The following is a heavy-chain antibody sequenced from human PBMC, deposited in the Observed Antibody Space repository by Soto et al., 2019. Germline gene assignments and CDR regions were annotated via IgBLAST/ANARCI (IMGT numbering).Heavy chain of an antibody. CDR3: TRHITMIVVGGVLGY. V-gene: IGHV3-23*01. J-gene: IGHJ4*02. Sequence: GSLRLSCAASDFTFSNYAMNWVRQAPGKGLEWVSAISASGATTYYSDSVKGRFTVSRDHSKSTLYLQMNSLRAEDTAVYYCTRHITMIVVGGVLGYWGQGTLVTVSS. CDR2: ISASGATT. D-gene: IGHD3-22*01. CDR1: DFTFSNYA.